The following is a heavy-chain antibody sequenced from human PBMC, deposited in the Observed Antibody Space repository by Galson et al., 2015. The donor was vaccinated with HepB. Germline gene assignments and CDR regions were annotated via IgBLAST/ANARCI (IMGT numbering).Heavy chain of an antibody. CDR3: ARVFGSPNYFWSGYFDY. CDR2: IYHSGST. D-gene: IGHD3-3*01. Sequence: SETLSLTCTVSGYSISSGYYWGWIRQPPGKGLEWIGSIYHSGSTYYNPSLKSRVTISVDTSKNQFSLKLSSVTAADTAVYYCARVFGSPNYFWSGYFDYWGQGTLVTVSS. CDR1: GYSISSGYY. V-gene: IGHV4-38-2*02. J-gene: IGHJ4*02.